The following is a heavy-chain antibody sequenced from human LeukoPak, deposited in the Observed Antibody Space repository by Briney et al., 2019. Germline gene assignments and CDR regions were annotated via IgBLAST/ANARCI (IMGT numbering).Heavy chain of an antibody. CDR1: GGSFSSSSYY. Sequence: KPSETLSLTCSVSGGSFSSSSYYWGWIRQPPGKGLEWIGSISYSGSTFYNPSLKSRVTISVDTSKNHFSLKLSSVTAADTAVYYCARVPTSSWPSPDYWGQGTLVTVSS. J-gene: IGHJ4*02. D-gene: IGHD6-13*01. V-gene: IGHV4-39*02. CDR3: ARVPTSSWPSPDY. CDR2: ISYSGST.